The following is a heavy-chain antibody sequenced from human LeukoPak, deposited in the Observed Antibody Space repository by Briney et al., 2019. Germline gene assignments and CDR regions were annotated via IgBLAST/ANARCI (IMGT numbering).Heavy chain of an antibody. CDR1: GFTFSSYA. Sequence: GGSLRLSCAASGFTFSSYAMSWVRQAPGKGLEWVSAISGRGDTIFYADSLRGRFTISRDNSKNTLYLQMNSLRAEDTAVYYCAKATMATTYFDYWGQGTLVTVSS. D-gene: IGHD5-24*01. V-gene: IGHV3-23*01. J-gene: IGHJ4*02. CDR2: ISGRGDTI. CDR3: AKATMATTYFDY.